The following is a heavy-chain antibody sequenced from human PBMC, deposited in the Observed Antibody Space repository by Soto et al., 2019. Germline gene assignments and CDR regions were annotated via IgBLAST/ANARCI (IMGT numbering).Heavy chain of an antibody. Sequence: QVQLVQSGAEVKKPGSSVKVSCKASGGTFSSYAISWVRQAPGQGLEWMGGIIPIFGTANYAQKFQGRVTITADESTSTAYMELSSLRSEDTAVYYCAREHLRVGFWSGYGDYYYGMDVWGQGTTVTVSS. V-gene: IGHV1-69*01. CDR2: IIPIFGTA. J-gene: IGHJ6*02. CDR3: AREHLRVGFWSGYGDYYYGMDV. CDR1: GGTFSSYA. D-gene: IGHD3-3*01.